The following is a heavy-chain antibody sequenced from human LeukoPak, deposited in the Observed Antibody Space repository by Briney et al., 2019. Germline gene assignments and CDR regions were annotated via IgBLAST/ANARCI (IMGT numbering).Heavy chain of an antibody. J-gene: IGHJ5*02. V-gene: IGHV3-23*01. D-gene: IGHD5-18*01. CDR2: ISGSGGST. CDR3: VRGYSYGWFDP. CDR1: GFTFSIFA. Sequence: GGSLRLSCAASGFTFSIFAMSWVRQAPGKGLEWVSTISGSGGSTYYADSVKGRFTISRDNSKNTLYLQMNSLRAEDTAVYYCVRGYSYGWFDPWGQGTLVTVSS.